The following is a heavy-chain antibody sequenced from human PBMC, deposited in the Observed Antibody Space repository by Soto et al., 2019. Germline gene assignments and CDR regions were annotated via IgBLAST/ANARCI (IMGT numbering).Heavy chain of an antibody. CDR1: GGTFSSYA. CDR3: ASDGYGDSYYYYGMDV. J-gene: IGHJ6*02. V-gene: IGHV1-69*13. Sequence: SLKVTCKSSGGTFSSYAISWVRPAPGQGLEWMGGIIPIFGTANYAQKFQGRVTITADESTSTAYMELSSLRSEDTAVYYCASDGYGDSYYYYGMDVWGQGTTVTGSS. CDR2: IIPIFGTA. D-gene: IGHD4-17*01.